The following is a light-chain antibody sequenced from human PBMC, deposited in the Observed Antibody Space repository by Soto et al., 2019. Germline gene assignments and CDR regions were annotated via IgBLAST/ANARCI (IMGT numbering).Light chain of an antibody. Sequence: EIVLTQSPATLSLSPGERATLSCRASENIYTNLAWYHQKPGQAPRLLISGASTRAAGIPDRFSGSGSGTDFTLTISSLEPEDFAVYYCQQYGKLPITFGQGTRLEIK. V-gene: IGKV3-20*01. CDR1: ENIYTN. J-gene: IGKJ5*01. CDR2: GAS. CDR3: QQYGKLPIT.